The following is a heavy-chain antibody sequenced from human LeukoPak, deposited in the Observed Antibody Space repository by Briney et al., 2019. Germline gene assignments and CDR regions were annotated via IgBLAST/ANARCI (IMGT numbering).Heavy chain of an antibody. CDR2: ISSSGSFL. Sequence: PGGSLRLSCAASGFTFSSYSMHWVRQAPGKGLEWVPSISSSGSFLYDTDSVKGRFSISRDNAKNSLYLQMNSLRAEDTAVYYCARGLNSGSFLALDYWGQGTPVTVSS. J-gene: IGHJ4*02. D-gene: IGHD1-26*01. CDR3: ARGLNSGSFLALDY. V-gene: IGHV3-21*01. CDR1: GFTFSSYS.